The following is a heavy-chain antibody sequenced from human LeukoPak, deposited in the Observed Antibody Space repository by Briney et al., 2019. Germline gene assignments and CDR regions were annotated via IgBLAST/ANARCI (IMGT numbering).Heavy chain of an antibody. Sequence: ASVNVSRNGSGYTFTIYDINWVRHGTGQGPGRTGLNYPNTCNTGYVKKFKGRVTMTRNTSISTDYMELSSLRSEDTAVYYCARRRTKRYCSNGVCYGWYFDYWGQGTVVTVS. CDR3: ARRRTKRYCSNGVCYGWYFDY. CDR2: NYPNTCNT. CDR1: GYTFTIYD. D-gene: IGHD2-8*01. J-gene: IGHJ4*02. V-gene: IGHV1-8*02.